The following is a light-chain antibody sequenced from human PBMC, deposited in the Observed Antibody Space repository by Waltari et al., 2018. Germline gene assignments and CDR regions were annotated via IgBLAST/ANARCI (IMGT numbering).Light chain of an antibody. Sequence: DIQLTQSPSFLSASVGNRVTITCRASQSINNFLAWYQQKPGKAPKLLIYAASTLQSGVPSRFSGSGSGTEFTLTISSLQPEDFAAYSCQQLSTYPWAFGQGTRLEIK. J-gene: IGKJ2*01. CDR3: QQLSTYPWA. CDR2: AAS. CDR1: QSINNF. V-gene: IGKV1-9*01.